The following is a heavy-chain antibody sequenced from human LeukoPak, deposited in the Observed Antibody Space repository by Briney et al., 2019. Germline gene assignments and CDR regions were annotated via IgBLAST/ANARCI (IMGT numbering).Heavy chain of an antibody. CDR1: GYTFTCYY. J-gene: IGHJ4*02. CDR2: INPSGGST. D-gene: IGHD2-2*03. Sequence: ASVKVSCKASGYTFTCYYMHWVRQAPGQGLEWMGIINPSGGSTSYAQKFQGRVTMTRDTSTSTVYMELSSLRSEDTAVYYCARGLDIVVVPAAMHDDYWGQGTLVTVSS. V-gene: IGHV1-46*01. CDR3: ARGLDIVVVPAAMHDDY.